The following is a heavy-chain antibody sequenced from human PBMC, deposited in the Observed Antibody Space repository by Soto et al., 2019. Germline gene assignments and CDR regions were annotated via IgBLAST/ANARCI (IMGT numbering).Heavy chain of an antibody. CDR1: GGSFSTYH. CDR2: INHSGST. Sequence: SETLSLTCAFYGGSFSTYHWSWIRQPPGKGLEWIGEINHSGSTNYNPSLKSRVTISVDTSKKQLSLKLSSVTAADTAVYYCARGQWLDNYWGQGTLVTVSS. J-gene: IGHJ4*02. CDR3: ARGQWLDNY. V-gene: IGHV4-34*01. D-gene: IGHD6-19*01.